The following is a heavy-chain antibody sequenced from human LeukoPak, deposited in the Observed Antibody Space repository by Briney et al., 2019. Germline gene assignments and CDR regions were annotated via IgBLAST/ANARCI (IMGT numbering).Heavy chain of an antibody. J-gene: IGHJ4*02. CDR1: GGSISSSSYY. D-gene: IGHD3-3*02. V-gene: IGHV4-39*01. CDR2: IYYSGST. CDR3: ARPVPIFGVAPRYYFDY. Sequence: SETMSLTCTVSGGSISSSSYYWGWIRQPPGKGLEWIGRIYYSGSTYYNPSLKSRVTISADTSKNQYSLKLSSVTAADTAVYYCARPVPIFGVAPRYYFDYWGQGTLVTVSS.